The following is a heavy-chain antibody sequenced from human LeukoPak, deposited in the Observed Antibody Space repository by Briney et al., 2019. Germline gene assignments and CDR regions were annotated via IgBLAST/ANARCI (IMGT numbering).Heavy chain of an antibody. V-gene: IGHV4-30-4*01. CDR2: IYYSGST. CDR1: GGSISSGDYY. CDR3: ARGETTESEIWFDP. D-gene: IGHD4-11*01. J-gene: IGHJ5*02. Sequence: SETLSLTCTVSGGSISSGDYYWSWIRQLPGKGLEWIGYIYYSGSTYYNPSLKSRVTISVDTSKNQFSLKLSSVTAADTAVYYCARGETTESEIWFDPWGQGTLVTVSS.